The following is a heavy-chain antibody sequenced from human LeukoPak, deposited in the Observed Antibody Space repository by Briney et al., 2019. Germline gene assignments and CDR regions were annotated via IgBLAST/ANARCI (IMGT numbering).Heavy chain of an antibody. CDR1: GGSISSGDYY. Sequence: SETLSLTCTVSGGSISSGDYYWSWIRQPPGKGLEWIGYIYYSGSTYYNPSLKSRITISVDTSKNQFSLKLSSVTAADTAVYYCARETYYDSSGYYIIDYWGQGTLDTVSS. CDR2: IYYSGST. J-gene: IGHJ4*02. D-gene: IGHD3-22*01. CDR3: ARETYYDSSGYYIIDY. V-gene: IGHV4-30-4*08.